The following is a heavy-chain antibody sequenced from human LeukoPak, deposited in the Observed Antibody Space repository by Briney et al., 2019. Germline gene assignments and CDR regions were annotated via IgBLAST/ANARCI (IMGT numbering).Heavy chain of an antibody. Sequence: RSLRLSCAASGFTFSSYAMHWVRQAPGKGLEWVAVISYDGSNKYYADSVKGRFTISRDNSKNTLYLQMNSLRAEDTAVYYCARDSYKAAAGRGSFDYWGQGTLVTVSS. CDR1: GFTFSSYA. V-gene: IGHV3-30*04. CDR3: ARDSYKAAAGRGSFDY. D-gene: IGHD6-13*01. J-gene: IGHJ4*02. CDR2: ISYDGSNK.